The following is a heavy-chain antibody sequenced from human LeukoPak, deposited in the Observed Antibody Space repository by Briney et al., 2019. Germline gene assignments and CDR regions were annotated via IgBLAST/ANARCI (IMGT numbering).Heavy chain of an antibody. V-gene: IGHV3-21*01. CDR3: ATGGSSSWYYFDY. CDR1: GFTFSSYS. Sequence: GGSLRLSCAASGFTFSSYSMNWVRQAPGKGLEWVSSISSSSSYIYYADSVKGRFTISRDNAKNSLYLQMNSLRAEDTAVYCCATGGSSSWYYFDYWGQGTLVTVSS. CDR2: ISSSSSYI. D-gene: IGHD6-13*01. J-gene: IGHJ4*02.